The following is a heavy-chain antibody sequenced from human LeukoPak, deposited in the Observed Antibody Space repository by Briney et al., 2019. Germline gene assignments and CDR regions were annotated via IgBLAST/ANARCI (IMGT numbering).Heavy chain of an antibody. V-gene: IGHV3-74*01. CDR1: GFTFRSYW. CDR2: IRSDGSST. Sequence: QPGGPLRLSCAASGFTFRSYWMHWVRQAPGKGLVWVSRIRSDGSSTIYADSVKGRFTISRDNAKNTLYLQMNSLRAEDTAVYYCTRTYYYDSIDYFDYWGQGALVTVSS. D-gene: IGHD3-22*01. J-gene: IGHJ4*02. CDR3: TRTYYYDSIDYFDY.